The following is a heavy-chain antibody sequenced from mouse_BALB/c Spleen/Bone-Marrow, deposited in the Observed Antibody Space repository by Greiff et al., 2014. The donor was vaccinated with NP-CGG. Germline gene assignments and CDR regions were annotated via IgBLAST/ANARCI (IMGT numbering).Heavy chain of an antibody. D-gene: IGHD1-2*01. CDR1: GYTFTSYW. V-gene: IGHV1S81*02. Sequence: VQLQQSGAELVKPGASVKLSCKASGYTFTSYWMHWVKQRPGQGLEWIGEINPSNGRTNYNEKFKSKATLTVDKSSSTAYMQRSSLTSEDSAVYYCARYATATYWFAYWGQGTLVTVSA. J-gene: IGHJ3*01. CDR2: INPSNGRT. CDR3: ARYATATYWFAY.